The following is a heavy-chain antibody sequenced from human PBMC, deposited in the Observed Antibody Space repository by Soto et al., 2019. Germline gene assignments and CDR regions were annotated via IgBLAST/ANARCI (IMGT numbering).Heavy chain of an antibody. CDR3: TTSSFIVVVTAIDY. D-gene: IGHD2-21*02. J-gene: IGHJ4*02. V-gene: IGHV3-15*01. CDR2: IKSKTDGGTT. CDR1: GFTFSNAW. Sequence: GGSLRLSCAASGFTFSNAWMSWVRQAPGKGLEWVGRIKSKTDGGTTDYAAPVKGRFTISRDDSKNPLNLQMNSLKTEDTAVYYCTTSSFIVVVTAIDYWGQGTLVTVSS.